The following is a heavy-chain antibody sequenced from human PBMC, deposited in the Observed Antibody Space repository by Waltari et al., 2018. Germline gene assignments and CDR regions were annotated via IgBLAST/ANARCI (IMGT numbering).Heavy chain of an antibody. J-gene: IGHJ1*01. V-gene: IGHV1-69*04. D-gene: IGHD1-26*01. CDR3: ASPPGGSYLAEYFQH. CDR2: IIPILGIA. CDR1: GCTFSSYA. Sequence: QVQLVQSGAEVKKPGSSVKVACKASGCTFSSYAISWFQPDPGQGLEWMGGIIPILGIANYAQKFQGRVTITADESTSTAYMELSSLRSEDTAVYYCASPPGGSYLAEYFQHWGQGTLVTVSS.